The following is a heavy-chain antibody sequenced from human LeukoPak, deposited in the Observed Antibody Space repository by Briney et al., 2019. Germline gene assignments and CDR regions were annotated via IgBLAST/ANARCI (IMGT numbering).Heavy chain of an antibody. D-gene: IGHD6-19*01. J-gene: IGHJ4*02. CDR3: AREQWLVRTLDY. Sequence: GGSLRLSCAASGFTFSSYWMSWVRQAPGKGLEWVANIKQDGSEKYYVDSVKGRFTIPRDNAKNTLYLQMNSLRAEDTAVYYCAREQWLVRTLDYWGQGTLVTVSS. V-gene: IGHV3-7*01. CDR2: IKQDGSEK. CDR1: GFTFSSYW.